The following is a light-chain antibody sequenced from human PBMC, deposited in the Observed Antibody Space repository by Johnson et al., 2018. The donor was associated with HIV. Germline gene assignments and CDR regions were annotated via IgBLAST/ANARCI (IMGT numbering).Light chain of an antibody. CDR2: DND. CDR1: SSNIGNHY. CDR3: GTWDISLIARYV. J-gene: IGLJ1*01. Sequence: QSVLTQPPSVSAAPGQKVTISCSGSSSNIGNHYVSWYQLLPGTAPKLLIYDNDKRPSGIPDRFSGSKSGTSATLGITRLQTGDEADYYCGTWDISLIARYVFGTGTKVTVL. V-gene: IGLV1-51*01.